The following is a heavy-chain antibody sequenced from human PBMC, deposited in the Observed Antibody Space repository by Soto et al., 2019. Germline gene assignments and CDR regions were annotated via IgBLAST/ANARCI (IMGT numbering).Heavy chain of an antibody. CDR1: GFTFSNAW. D-gene: IGHD1-26*01. CDR2: IKSKTDGGTT. V-gene: IGHV3-15*07. Sequence: GGSLRLSCAASGFTFSNAWMNWVRQAPGKGLEWVGRIKSKTDGGTTDYAAPGKGRFTISRDDSKNTLYLKMNSLKTEDTAVYYCTTDRVGAIQRGVYFDYWGQGTLVTVSS. J-gene: IGHJ4*02. CDR3: TTDRVGAIQRGVYFDY.